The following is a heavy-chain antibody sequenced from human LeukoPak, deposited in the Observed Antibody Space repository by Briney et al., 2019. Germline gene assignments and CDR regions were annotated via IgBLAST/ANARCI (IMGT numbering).Heavy chain of an antibody. CDR3: ARKDGDG. Sequence: SETLSLTCSVSGVSISSYHWTWIRQPPGEGLEWIGHIYNSGSTNYNPSLRGRVTISLDTSKNQVSLKLSSVTAADTAMYYCARKDGDGWGQGTLVTVSS. CDR2: IYNSGST. CDR1: GVSISSYH. V-gene: IGHV4-59*01. D-gene: IGHD5-24*01. J-gene: IGHJ4*02.